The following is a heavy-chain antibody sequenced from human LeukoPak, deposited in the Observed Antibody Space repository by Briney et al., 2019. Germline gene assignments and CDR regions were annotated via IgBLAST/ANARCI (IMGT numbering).Heavy chain of an antibody. CDR2: IWYDGSNK. D-gene: IGHD3-16*02. J-gene: IGHJ4*02. CDR3: AGDGSRLRLGELSL. CDR1: GFTFSSYG. V-gene: IGHV3-33*01. Sequence: PGGSLRLSCAASGFTFSSYGMHWVRQAPGKGLEWVAVIWYDGSNKYYADSVKGRFTISRDNSKNTLYLQMNSLRAEDTAVYYCAGDGSRLRLGELSLWGQGTLVTVSS.